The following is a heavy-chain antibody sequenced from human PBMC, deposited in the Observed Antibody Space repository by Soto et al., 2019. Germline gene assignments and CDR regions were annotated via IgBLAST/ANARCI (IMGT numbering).Heavy chain of an antibody. D-gene: IGHD3-10*01. Sequence: PGGSLRLSCAASGFTFSRYAMSWVRQAPEKGLEWVSAISRSGGSTYYADSVKGRFTISRDNSKNTLYLQMNSLRAEDTAVYYCAKGGLFLWFGESPADDAFDIWGQGTMVTVSS. CDR3: AKGGLFLWFGESPADDAFDI. CDR1: GFTFSRYA. V-gene: IGHV3-23*01. CDR2: ISRSGGST. J-gene: IGHJ3*02.